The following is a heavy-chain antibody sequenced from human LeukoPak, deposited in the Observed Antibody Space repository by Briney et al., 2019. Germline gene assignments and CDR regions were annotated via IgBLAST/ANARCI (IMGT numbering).Heavy chain of an antibody. D-gene: IGHD1-26*01. CDR2: ISSSGSTI. V-gene: IGHV3-48*04. CDR3: ARRGAHYDY. CDR1: GFTFSSYN. J-gene: IGHJ4*02. Sequence: GGSLRLSCAASGFTFSSYNMNWVRQAPGKGLEWVSYISSSGSTIYYADSVKGRFTISRANAKNSLYLQMNSLRAEDTAVYYCARRGAHYDYWGQGTLVTVSS.